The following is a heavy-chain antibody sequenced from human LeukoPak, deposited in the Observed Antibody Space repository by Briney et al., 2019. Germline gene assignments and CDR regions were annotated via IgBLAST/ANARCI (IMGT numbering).Heavy chain of an antibody. J-gene: IGHJ6*02. CDR1: GFKFTKYW. V-gene: IGHV3-7*01. Sequence: GGSLRLSCAASGFKFTKYWMSWVRQAPGKGLEWVANIKQDGSEKYYVDSVKGRFTISRDNAKNLVYLQMNSLRVEDTAVYYCVSLKGMDVWGQGTTVTVSS. CDR3: VSLKGMDV. CDR2: IKQDGSEK.